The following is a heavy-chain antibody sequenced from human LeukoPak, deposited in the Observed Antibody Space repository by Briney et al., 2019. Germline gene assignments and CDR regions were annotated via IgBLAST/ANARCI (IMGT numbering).Heavy chain of an antibody. J-gene: IGHJ2*01. CDR3: ARERAPMIRILPGYFDL. Sequence: GGSLRLSCAASGFTFSSYSMNWVRQAPGKGLEWVSSISSSSSYIYYADSVKGRFTISRDNAKNSLYLQMNSLRAEDTAVYYCARERAPMIRILPGYFDLWGRGTLVTVSS. D-gene: IGHD3-22*01. CDR2: ISSSSSYI. V-gene: IGHV3-21*01. CDR1: GFTFSSYS.